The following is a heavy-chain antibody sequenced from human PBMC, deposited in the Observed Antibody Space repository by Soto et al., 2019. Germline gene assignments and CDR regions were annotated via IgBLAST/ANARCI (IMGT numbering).Heavy chain of an antibody. CDR3: ARDPGGNSPFKGDY. V-gene: IGHV1-18*01. CDR2: ISAYNGNT. CDR1: GYTFTSYG. J-gene: IGHJ4*02. Sequence: QVQLLQSGVEVKKSGASVKVSCKASGYTFTSYGISWVRQAPGQGLEWMGWISAYNGNTDYAQKVQGRVTMTTDTSTSTAYMELRSLRSDDTAVYYCARDPGGNSPFKGDYWGQGTLVTVSS. D-gene: IGHD2-8*02.